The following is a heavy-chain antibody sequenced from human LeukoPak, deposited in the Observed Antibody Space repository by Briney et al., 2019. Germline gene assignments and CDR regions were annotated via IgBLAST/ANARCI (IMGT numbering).Heavy chain of an antibody. J-gene: IGHJ4*02. V-gene: IGHV1-69*04. CDR1: GRTLSNYA. CDR2: INTAVGTA. Sequence: SVKVSCKASGRTLSNYAINWVRQAPGQGLEWMGRINTAVGTADYAQKLQGRVTGNADKSTTTAYMEVTSLRSEDTAVYYCAFYYYESRGYYLDYFEYWGQGTLVTVSS. D-gene: IGHD3-22*01. CDR3: AFYYYESRGYYLDYFEY.